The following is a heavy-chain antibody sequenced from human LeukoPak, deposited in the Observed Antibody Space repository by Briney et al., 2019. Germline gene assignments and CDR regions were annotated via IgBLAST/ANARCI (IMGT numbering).Heavy chain of an antibody. Sequence: SGGSLRLSCAASGFTFSSYSMNWVRQAQGKGLEWVSSISSSSSYIYYADSVKGRFTISRDNAKNSLYLQMNSLRAEDTAVYYCARDDGAEWDLPPSLYYFDYWGQGTLVTVSS. D-gene: IGHD1-26*01. J-gene: IGHJ4*02. V-gene: IGHV3-21*01. CDR1: GFTFSSYS. CDR2: ISSSSSYI. CDR3: ARDDGAEWDLPPSLYYFDY.